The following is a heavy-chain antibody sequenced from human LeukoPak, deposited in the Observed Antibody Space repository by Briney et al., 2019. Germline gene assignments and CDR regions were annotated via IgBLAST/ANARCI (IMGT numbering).Heavy chain of an antibody. V-gene: IGHV3-33*01. D-gene: IGHD6-6*01. J-gene: IGHJ4*02. CDR3: AREGEEYSSSAFDY. CDR2: IWYDGSNK. Sequence: GGSLRLSCAASGFTFSTSGMHWVRQAPGKGLEWVAVIWYDGSNKYYADSVKGRFTISRDNSKNTLYLQMNSLRAEDAAVYYCAREGEEYSSSAFDYWGQGTLVTVSS. CDR1: GFTFSTSG.